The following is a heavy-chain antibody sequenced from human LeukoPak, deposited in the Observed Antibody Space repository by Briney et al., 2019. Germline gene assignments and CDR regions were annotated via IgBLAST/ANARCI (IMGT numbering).Heavy chain of an antibody. D-gene: IGHD3-22*01. Sequence: GGSLRLSCTASGFTFGDYAMSWFRQAPGKGLEWVGFIRSKAYGGTTEYAASVKGRFTISRDDSKSIAYLQMNSLKTEDTPVYYCTRAPHYYDSSGYYAFDYWGQGTLVTVSS. V-gene: IGHV3-49*03. CDR1: GFTFGDYA. CDR2: IRSKAYGGTT. CDR3: TRAPHYYDSSGYYAFDY. J-gene: IGHJ4*02.